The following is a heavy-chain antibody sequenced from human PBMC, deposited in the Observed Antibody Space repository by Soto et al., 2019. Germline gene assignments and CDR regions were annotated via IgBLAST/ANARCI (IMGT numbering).Heavy chain of an antibody. CDR3: GRRWFVQGYPN. CDR2: VYSSGIT. D-gene: IGHD3-10*01. Sequence: QLQLQESGPRLVKPSETLSLTCSVSGDSISSGTYYWGWLRQPPGKGLEWIGNVYSSGITHYNPSLKSRVTISADRSNNQFSLMLNSVTAADTAVYYSGRRWFVQGYPNWGQGTLVTVSS. CDR1: GDSISSGTYY. V-gene: IGHV4-39*01. J-gene: IGHJ4*02.